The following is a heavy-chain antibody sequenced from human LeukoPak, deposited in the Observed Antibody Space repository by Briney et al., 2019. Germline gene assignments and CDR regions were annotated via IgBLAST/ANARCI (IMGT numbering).Heavy chain of an antibody. D-gene: IGHD3-10*01. J-gene: IGHJ4*02. CDR2: IYYTGST. CDR3: ARRGFRGRDY. Sequence: SSETLSLTCTVSGGSIRSSSYYWGWIRQPPGRGREWIGCIYYTGSTYYNPSLKSRVTISVDTSKNQFSLKLSSVTAADTAVYYCARRGFRGRDYWGQGTLVTVSS. CDR1: GGSIRSSSYY. V-gene: IGHV4-39*07.